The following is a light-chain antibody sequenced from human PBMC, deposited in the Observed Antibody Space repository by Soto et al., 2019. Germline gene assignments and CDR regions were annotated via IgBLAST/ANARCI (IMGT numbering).Light chain of an antibody. V-gene: IGKV1-5*01. CDR1: QSISNW. CDR2: DVS. CDR3: QHYNSYSEA. J-gene: IGKJ1*01. Sequence: DIQMTQSPSTLSASVGDRVTITCRASQSISNWLAWYQQKPGKAPKILISDVSNLERGVPSRFSGSGSGTKFTLTISSLQPDDFATYYCQHYNSYSEAFGQGTKVDI.